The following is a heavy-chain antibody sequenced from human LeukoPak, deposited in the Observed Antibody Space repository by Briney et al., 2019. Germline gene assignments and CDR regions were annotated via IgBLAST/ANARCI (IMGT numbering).Heavy chain of an antibody. Sequence: GGSLRLSCAASGXTFSDYDMNWVRQAPGKGLEWVSSISSSSIYVSYADSVKGRYTISRDNSKNTLYLQMNSLRAEDTAVYYCARGSGYRDWGQGTLVTVSS. CDR2: ISSSSIYV. CDR3: ARGSGYRD. J-gene: IGHJ4*02. CDR1: GXTFSDYD. D-gene: IGHD3-22*01. V-gene: IGHV3-21*04.